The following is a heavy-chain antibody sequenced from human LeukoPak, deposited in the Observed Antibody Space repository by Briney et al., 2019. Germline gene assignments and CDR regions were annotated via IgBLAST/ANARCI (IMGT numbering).Heavy chain of an antibody. Sequence: SETLSLTCTVSGVSISSYYWSWIRQPAGKGLEWIGLIYTSGSTGYNPSLKSRVTVSVDTSKNQFSLKLSSVTAADTAVYYYTREAPGTGELDYWGQGTLVTVSS. CDR2: IYTSGST. D-gene: IGHD1-26*01. V-gene: IGHV4-4*07. CDR3: TREAPGTGELDY. J-gene: IGHJ4*02. CDR1: GVSISSYY.